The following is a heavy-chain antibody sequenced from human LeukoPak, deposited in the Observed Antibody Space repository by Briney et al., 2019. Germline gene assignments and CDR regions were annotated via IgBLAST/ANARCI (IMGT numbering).Heavy chain of an antibody. CDR2: ISAYNGNT. CDR1: GYTFTSYG. V-gene: IGHV1-18*01. CDR3: ARDRLEPETVDY. D-gene: IGHD1-1*01. J-gene: IGHJ4*02. Sequence: ASVKVSCKASGYTFTSYGISWVRQAPGQGLEWMGWISAYNGNTNYAQKLQGRVTMTTDTSTSTAYMELRSLRSDGTAVYYCARDRLEPETVDYWGQGTLVTVSS.